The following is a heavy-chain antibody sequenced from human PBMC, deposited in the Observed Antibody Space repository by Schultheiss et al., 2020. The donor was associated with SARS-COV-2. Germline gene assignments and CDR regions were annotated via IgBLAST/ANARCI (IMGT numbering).Heavy chain of an antibody. CDR2: IIPIFGTA. V-gene: IGHV1-69*13. CDR1: GYTFTSYD. Sequence: SVKVSCKASGYTFTSYDISWVRQAPGQGLEWMGGIIPIFGTANYAQKFQGRVTITADESTSTAYMELSSLRSEDTAVYYCARDKKYVDTAMVDGSGGMDVWSQGTTVTVSS. CDR3: ARDKKYVDTAMVDGSGGMDV. J-gene: IGHJ6*02. D-gene: IGHD5-18*01.